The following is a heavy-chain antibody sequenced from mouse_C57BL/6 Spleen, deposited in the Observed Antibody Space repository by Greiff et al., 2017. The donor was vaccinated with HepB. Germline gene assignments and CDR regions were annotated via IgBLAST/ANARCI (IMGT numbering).Heavy chain of an antibody. J-gene: IGHJ4*01. V-gene: IGHV1-82*01. Sequence: VQLQQSGPELVKPGASVKISCKASGYAFSSSWMNWVKQRPGKGLEWIGRIYPGDGDTNYNGKFKGKATLTADKSSSTAYMQLSSLTSDDSAVYFCDLYDYDVSYCAMDYWGQGTSVTVSS. CDR3: DLYDYDVSYCAMDY. D-gene: IGHD2-4*01. CDR1: GYAFSSSW. CDR2: IYPGDGDT.